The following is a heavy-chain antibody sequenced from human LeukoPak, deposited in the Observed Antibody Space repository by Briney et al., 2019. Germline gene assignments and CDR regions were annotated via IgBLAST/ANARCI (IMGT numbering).Heavy chain of an antibody. CDR2: IRQDGSEK. CDR1: GFTFSSYW. V-gene: IGHV3-7*01. D-gene: IGHD2-15*01. CDR3: ARIVVVAAEVDY. Sequence: PGESLRLSCAASGFTFSSYWMSWVRQAAGKGLEWVANIRQDGSEKYYVDSVKGRFTISRDNAKTSLYLQMNSLRAEDTAVYYCARIVVVAAEVDYWGQGALVTVSS. J-gene: IGHJ4*02.